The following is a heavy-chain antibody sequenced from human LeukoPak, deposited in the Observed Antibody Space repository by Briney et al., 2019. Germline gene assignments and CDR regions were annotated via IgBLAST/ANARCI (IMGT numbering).Heavy chain of an antibody. CDR3: ARGSYCSSTSCYTRYNWFDP. CDR1: GGSISSGDYY. D-gene: IGHD2-2*02. CDR2: IYYSGST. J-gene: IGHJ5*02. V-gene: IGHV4-30-4*01. Sequence: SSETLSLTCTVSGGSISSGDYYWSWIRQPPGKGLEWIGYIYYSGSTYYNPSLKSRVTISVDTSKNQFSLKLSSVTAADTAVYYCARGSYCSSTSCYTRYNWFDPWGQGTLVTVSS.